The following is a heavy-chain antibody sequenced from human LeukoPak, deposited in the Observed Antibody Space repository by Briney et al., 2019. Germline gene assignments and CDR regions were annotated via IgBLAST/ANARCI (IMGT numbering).Heavy chain of an antibody. V-gene: IGHV4-59*01. CDR2: IYYSGST. CDR1: GGSISSYY. D-gene: IGHD2-21*02. Sequence: SETLSLTCTVSGGSISSYYWSWIRQPPGKGLEWIGYIYYSGSTNYNPSLKSRVTISVDTSKNQFSLKLSSVTAADTAVYYCARSPVCGGDCYLRRAFDIWGQGTMVTVSS. CDR3: ARSPVCGGDCYLRRAFDI. J-gene: IGHJ3*02.